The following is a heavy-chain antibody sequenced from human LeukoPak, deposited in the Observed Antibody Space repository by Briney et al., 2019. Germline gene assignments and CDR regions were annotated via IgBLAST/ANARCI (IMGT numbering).Heavy chain of an antibody. CDR1: GYTFTSYG. V-gene: IGHV1-18*04. CDR2: ISAYNGNT. Sequence: ASVKVSCKASGYTFTSYGISWVRQAPGQGLEWMVWISAYNGNTNYAQKLQGRVTMTTDTSTSTAYMELRSLRSDDTAVYYCARDGDFVTVAVFDYWGQGTLVTVSS. J-gene: IGHJ4*02. CDR3: ARDGDFVTVAVFDY. D-gene: IGHD1-14*01.